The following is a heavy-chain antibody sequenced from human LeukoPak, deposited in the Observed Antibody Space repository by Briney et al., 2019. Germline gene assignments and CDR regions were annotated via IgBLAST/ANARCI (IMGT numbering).Heavy chain of an antibody. V-gene: IGHV1-69*13. CDR2: IIPIFGTA. CDR1: GGTLSSYA. CDR3: AVGARYRGGFDP. J-gene: IGHJ5*02. Sequence: SVTVSCTASGGTLSSYAISWVRQAPGQGLECMGGIIPIFGTANYAQKFQGRVTITADESTSTAYMELSSLRSEDTAVYYCAVGARYRGGFDPWGQGTLVTVSS. D-gene: IGHD2-21*02.